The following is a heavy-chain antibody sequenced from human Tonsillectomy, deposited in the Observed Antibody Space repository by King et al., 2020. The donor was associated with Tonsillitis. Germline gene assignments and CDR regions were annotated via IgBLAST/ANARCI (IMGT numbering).Heavy chain of an antibody. CDR1: GFTFSSYG. Sequence: VQLVESGGGVVQPGGSLRLSCAASGFTFSSYGMHWVRQAPGKGLEWVAFIRYDGSNKYYADSVKGRFTISRDNSKNTLYLQMNSLRAEDTAVYYCAKGVGDFWSGYPKWYYYYGMDVWGQGTTVTVSS. CDR3: AKGVGDFWSGYPKWYYYYGMDV. J-gene: IGHJ6*02. D-gene: IGHD3-3*01. V-gene: IGHV3-30*02. CDR2: IRYDGSNK.